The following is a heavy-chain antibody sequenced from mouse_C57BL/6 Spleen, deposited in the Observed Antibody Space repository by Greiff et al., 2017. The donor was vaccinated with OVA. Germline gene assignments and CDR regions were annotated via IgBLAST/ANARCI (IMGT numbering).Heavy chain of an antibody. J-gene: IGHJ4*01. V-gene: IGHV1-72*01. Sequence: QVQLQQPGAELVKPGASVKLSCKSSGYTFTSYWMHWVKPRPGRGLEWIGRLDPIRGGTKYNANFKSKATLTVDKASSTAYMHRSSLTSEDSEVYYCARGRWLPPYAMDYWGQGTSVTVSS. CDR2: LDPIRGGT. CDR3: ARGRWLPPYAMDY. CDR1: GYTFTSYW. D-gene: IGHD2-3*01.